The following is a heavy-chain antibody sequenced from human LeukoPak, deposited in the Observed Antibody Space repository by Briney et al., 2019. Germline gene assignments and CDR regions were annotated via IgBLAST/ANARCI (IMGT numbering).Heavy chain of an antibody. J-gene: IGHJ4*02. CDR2: ISGSGDST. D-gene: IGHD4-23*01. Sequence: LSGGSLRLSCAASGFTFSSNAMSWVRQAPGKGLEWVSGISGSGDSTYYADSVKGRFTISRDNSKNTTSLQMNSLRAEDTAIYYCAKDVYGGDFDYWGQGTLVTVSS. V-gene: IGHV3-23*01. CDR1: GFTFSSNA. CDR3: AKDVYGGDFDY.